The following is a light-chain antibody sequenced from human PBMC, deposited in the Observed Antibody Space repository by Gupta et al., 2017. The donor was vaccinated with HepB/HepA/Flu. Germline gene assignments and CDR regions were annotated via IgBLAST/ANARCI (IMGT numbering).Light chain of an antibody. J-gene: IGKJ4*01. CDR2: AAS. V-gene: IGKV1-39*01. CDR1: QTIDNY. CDR3: QQCDSSPPT. Sequence: DIEMTQSPSSLSASVGDRVTITCRASQTIDNYLNWYQQKPGKGPNLLIYAASTLQSGVPSRFSGSGSGTDFTLTISRLQPEDTATYYCQQCDSSPPTCGGGTKLEIK.